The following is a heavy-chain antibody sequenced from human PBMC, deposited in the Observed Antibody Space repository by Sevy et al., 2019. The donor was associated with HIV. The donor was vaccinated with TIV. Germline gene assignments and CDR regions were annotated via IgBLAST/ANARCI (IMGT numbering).Heavy chain of an antibody. CDR2: INQDGSVK. CDR1: GFTLNSYW. D-gene: IGHD6-13*01. V-gene: IGHV3-7*01. Sequence: GGSLRLSCAASGFTLNSYWMSWVRQAPGKGLEWVANINQDGSVKYYVDSVKGRFTISSDNARNSLYQRMNSLRAEDTALYYCVRAVAAAGSFWGQGTLVTVSS. CDR3: VRAVAAAGSF. J-gene: IGHJ4*02.